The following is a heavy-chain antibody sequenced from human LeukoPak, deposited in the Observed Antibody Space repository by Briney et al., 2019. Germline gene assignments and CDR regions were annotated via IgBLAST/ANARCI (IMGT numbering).Heavy chain of an antibody. CDR2: IYYSGST. D-gene: IGHD5-18*01. CDR3: ARTTEGGYTYDYFYYYYMDV. Sequence: SETLSLTCTVSGGSISRYYWSWIRQPPGKGLEWIGYIYYSGSTNYNPSLKSRVTISVDTSKNQFSLKLSSVTAADTAVYYCARTTEGGYTYDYFYYYYMDVWGKGTTVTISS. CDR1: GGSISRYY. J-gene: IGHJ6*03. V-gene: IGHV4-59*01.